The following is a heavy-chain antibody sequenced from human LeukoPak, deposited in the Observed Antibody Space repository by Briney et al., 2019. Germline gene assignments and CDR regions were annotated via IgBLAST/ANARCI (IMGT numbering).Heavy chain of an antibody. CDR1: GYTFTSYD. D-gene: IGHD2-15*01. V-gene: IGHV1-8*01. Sequence: GASVKVSCKASGYTFTSYDINWVRQATGQGLEWMGWMNPNSGNTGYAQKFQGRVTTTRNTSISTAYMELSSLRSEDTAVYYCARARYCSGGSCYWLGDWFDPWGQGTLVSVSS. J-gene: IGHJ5*02. CDR2: MNPNSGNT. CDR3: ARARYCSGGSCYWLGDWFDP.